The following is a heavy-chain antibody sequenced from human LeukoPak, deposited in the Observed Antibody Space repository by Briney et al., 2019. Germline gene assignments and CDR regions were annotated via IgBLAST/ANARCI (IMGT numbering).Heavy chain of an antibody. CDR3: ARDRGWLQSDY. J-gene: IGHJ4*02. V-gene: IGHV3-7*03. CDR1: GFTLSNFW. D-gene: IGHD5-24*01. CDR2: INQDGSQK. Sequence: GGSLRLSCATSGFTLSNFWMSWVRQAPGKGLEWVADINQDGSQKYYRDSVRGRFTIFRDNAKNSLYLEMNSLSAEDTAVYYCARDRGWLQSDYWGQGALVTVSS.